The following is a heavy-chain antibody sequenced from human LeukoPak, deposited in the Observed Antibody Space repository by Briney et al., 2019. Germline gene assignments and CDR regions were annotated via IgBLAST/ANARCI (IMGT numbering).Heavy chain of an antibody. CDR3: ARGQGYSSGWYLPPGRPFDY. CDR2: ITHSGST. J-gene: IGHJ4*02. D-gene: IGHD6-19*01. Sequence: PSETLSLTCAVYGGSFSGYYWSWLRQPPGKGLHWIGEITHSGSTNYNPSLKSRVTISVDTSKNQFSLKLSSVTAADTAVYYCARGQGYSSGWYLPPGRPFDYWGQGTLVTVSS. V-gene: IGHV4-34*01. CDR1: GGSFSGYY.